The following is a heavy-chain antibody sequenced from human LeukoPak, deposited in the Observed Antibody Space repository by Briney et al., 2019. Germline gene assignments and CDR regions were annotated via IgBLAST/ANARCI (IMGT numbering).Heavy chain of an antibody. CDR3: ARDGSLGSEGLRRRYYYYYGMDV. Sequence: PGGSLRLSCAASGFTFSSYAMSRLRQAPGKGLKWVSAVSGSGRNTYYADSVKGRFTISRDNSKNTLDLQMNSLRAEDTAVDYCARDGSLGSEGLRRRYYYYYGMDVWGQGTTVTVSS. CDR2: VSGSGRNT. D-gene: IGHD4-17*01. J-gene: IGHJ6*02. CDR1: GFTFSSYA. V-gene: IGHV3-23*01.